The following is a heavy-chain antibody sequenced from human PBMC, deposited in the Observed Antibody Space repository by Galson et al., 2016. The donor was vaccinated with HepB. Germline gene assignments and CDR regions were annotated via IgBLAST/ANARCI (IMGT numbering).Heavy chain of an antibody. CDR2: INHSGST. CDR1: GGSFSGYY. CDR3: ARGSNWNYDY. J-gene: IGHJ4*02. V-gene: IGHV4-34*01. Sequence: ETLSLTCAVYGGSFSGYYWSRIRQPPGKGLEWIGEINHSGSTSYNPSLKSRVTISVDTSKNQFSLGLSSVTATDTAMYYCARGSNWNYDYWGQGTLVTVSS. D-gene: IGHD1-7*01.